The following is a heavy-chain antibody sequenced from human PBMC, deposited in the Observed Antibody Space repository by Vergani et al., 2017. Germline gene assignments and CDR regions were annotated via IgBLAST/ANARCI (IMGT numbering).Heavy chain of an antibody. J-gene: IGHJ4*02. V-gene: IGHV5-51*01. CDR3: ARHTTYTDS. D-gene: IGHD1-1*01. CDR1: QYSFGNYC. CDR2: IYPADSDN. Sequence: EVELVQSGPEMRKPGESLKIPCKGSQYSFGNYCIGWVRQMPGKGLEWMGIIYPADSDNRYSPSFQGQVTISADKSISTAFLQWDSLKASDTALYYCARHTTYTDSWGQGTLVTVSS.